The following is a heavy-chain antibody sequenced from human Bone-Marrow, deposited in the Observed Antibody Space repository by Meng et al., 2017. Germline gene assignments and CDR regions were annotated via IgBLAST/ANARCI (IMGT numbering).Heavy chain of an antibody. V-gene: IGHV3-7*01. Sequence: GESLKISRAASGFTFSSYWMSWVRQAPGKGLEWVANIKQDGSEKYYVDSVKGRFTISRDNAKNSLYLQMNSLRAEDTAVYYCARVTAGVPYWGQGTLVTVSS. D-gene: IGHD2-21*02. CDR1: GFTFSSYW. J-gene: IGHJ4*02. CDR2: IKQDGSEK. CDR3: ARVTAGVPY.